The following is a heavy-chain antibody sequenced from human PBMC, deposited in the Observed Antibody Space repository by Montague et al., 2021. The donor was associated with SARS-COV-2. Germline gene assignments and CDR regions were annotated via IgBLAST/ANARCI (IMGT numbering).Heavy chain of an antibody. V-gene: IGHV4-4*02. J-gene: IGHJ6*02. CDR1: GGSISSSHW. CDR3: ARGRTVTTFYYYYYGMDV. D-gene: IGHD4-17*01. CDR2: IYDSETI. Sequence: SETLSLTCAVSGGSISSSHWFTWVRQPPGKGLEWIGDIYDSETINYNPSLKRRVTISVDRTKNQFSLKLSSVIAADTAVYYCARGRTVTTFYYYYYGMDVWGQGTTVTVSS.